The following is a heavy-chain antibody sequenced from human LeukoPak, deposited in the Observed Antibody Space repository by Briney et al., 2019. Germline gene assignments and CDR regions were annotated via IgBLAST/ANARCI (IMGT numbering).Heavy chain of an antibody. Sequence: GGSLRLSCAASGFTFSSYAMHWVRQAPGKGLEWVAVISYDGSNKYYADSVKGRFTISRDNSKNTLYLQMSSLRAEDTAVYYCARVTSGYDSYYFDYWGQGTLVTVSS. D-gene: IGHD5-12*01. CDR1: GFTFSSYA. J-gene: IGHJ4*02. V-gene: IGHV3-30-3*01. CDR2: ISYDGSNK. CDR3: ARVTSGYDSYYFDY.